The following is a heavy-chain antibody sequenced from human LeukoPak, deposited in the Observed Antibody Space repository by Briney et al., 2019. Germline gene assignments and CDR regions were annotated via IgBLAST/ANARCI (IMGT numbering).Heavy chain of an antibody. CDR1: GFTFSSYA. Sequence: PGGSLRLSCAASGFTFSSYAMHWVRQAPGKGREGVAVISYDGSNKYYADSVKGRFTISRDNSKNTLYLQMNSLRAEDTAVYYCARASPGYYYDSSGPDAFDIWGQGTMVTVSS. D-gene: IGHD3-22*01. CDR2: ISYDGSNK. J-gene: IGHJ3*02. V-gene: IGHV3-30*04. CDR3: ARASPGYYYDSSGPDAFDI.